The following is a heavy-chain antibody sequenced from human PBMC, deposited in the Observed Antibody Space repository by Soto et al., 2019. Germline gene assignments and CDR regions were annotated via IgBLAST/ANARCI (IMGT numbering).Heavy chain of an antibody. CDR3: AKDIREYSSGWTYFDY. CDR1: GFTFHDYA. V-gene: IGHV3-9*01. J-gene: IGHJ4*01. CDR2: ITWNSGSI. D-gene: IGHD6-19*01. Sequence: GGSLRLSCAASGFTFHDYAMHWVRQGQGKGLEWVSGITWNSGSINYADSVKGRFTISRDNAKNSLYLQMNSLRPEDTALYYCAKDIREYSSGWTYFDYWGHGTLVTVSS.